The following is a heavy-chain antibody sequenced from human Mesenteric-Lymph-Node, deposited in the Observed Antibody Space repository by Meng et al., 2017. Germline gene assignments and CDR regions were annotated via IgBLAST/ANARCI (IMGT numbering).Heavy chain of an antibody. D-gene: IGHD3-22*01. V-gene: IGHV3-23*01. CDR2: ISGSGGST. CDR1: GGSVSSGSYY. Sequence: ETLSLTCTVSGGSVSSGSYYWVWIRQPPGKGLEWVSAISGSGGSTYYADSVKGRFTISRDNSKNTLYLQMNSLRAEDTAVYYCAKNSQRITMIVVARWSHFDYWGQGTLVTVSS. J-gene: IGHJ4*02. CDR3: AKNSQRITMIVVARWSHFDY.